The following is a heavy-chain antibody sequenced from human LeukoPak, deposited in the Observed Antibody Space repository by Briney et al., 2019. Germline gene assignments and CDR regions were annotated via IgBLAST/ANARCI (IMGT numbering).Heavy chain of an antibody. J-gene: IGHJ4*02. CDR1: GFTFSTSA. D-gene: IGHD6-19*01. CDR2: ISGSSYTT. V-gene: IGHV3-23*01. Sequence: GGSLSLSCAASGFTFSTSAMSWVRQAPGKGLEWVSGISGSSYTTYYADSVKGRFTISRDNSQNTLYLQMNSLRAEDTAVYYCARRGPSVAGPYDYWGQGTLVTVSS. CDR3: ARRGPSVAGPYDY.